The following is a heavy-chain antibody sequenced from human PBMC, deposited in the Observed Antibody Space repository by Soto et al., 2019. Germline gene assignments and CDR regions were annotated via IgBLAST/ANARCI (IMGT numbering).Heavy chain of an antibody. CDR2: IVPIFGTP. V-gene: IGHV1-69*01. Sequence: QVQLVQSGAEVKKPGSSVKVSCKASGDTFSTFGISWVRQAPGQGLEWMGGIVPIFGTPHYAQKFQGRVTIAADESTSTASMELSSLRSADTAMYYCARDTESNRYNDWGQGTLVTVSS. CDR1: GDTFSTFG. J-gene: IGHJ1*01. CDR3: ARDTESNRYND. D-gene: IGHD1-20*01.